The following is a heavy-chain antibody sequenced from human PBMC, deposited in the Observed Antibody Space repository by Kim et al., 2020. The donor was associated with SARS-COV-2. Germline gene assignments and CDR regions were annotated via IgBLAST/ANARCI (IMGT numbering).Heavy chain of an antibody. D-gene: IGHD3-9*01. CDR3: AKVKSPRYFDRNGDFYFDY. CDR2: ISGSGGST. Sequence: GGSLRLSCAASGFTFSSYAMSWVRQAPGKGLEWVSAISGSGGSTYYADSVKGRFTISRDNSKNTLYLQMNSLRAEDTAVYYCAKVKSPRYFDRNGDFYFDYWGQGTLVTVSS. V-gene: IGHV3-23*01. CDR1: GFTFSSYA. J-gene: IGHJ4*02.